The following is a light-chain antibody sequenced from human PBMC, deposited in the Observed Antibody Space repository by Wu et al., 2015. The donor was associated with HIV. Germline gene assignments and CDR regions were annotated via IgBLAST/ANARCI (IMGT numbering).Light chain of an antibody. CDR1: QSVSSN. Sequence: EIVMTQSPATLSVSPGERATLSCRASQSVSSNLAWYQQKPGQAPRLLIYGASTRATGIPARFSGSGSGTDFTLTISSLDLEDFAVYYCQQSSSWPLTFGQGTQLEIK. J-gene: IGKJ5*01. CDR2: GAS. V-gene: IGKV3-15*01. CDR3: QQSSSWPLT.